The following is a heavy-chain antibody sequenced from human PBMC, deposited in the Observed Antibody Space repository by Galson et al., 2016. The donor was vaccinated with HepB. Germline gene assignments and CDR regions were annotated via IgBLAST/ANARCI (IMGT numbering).Heavy chain of an antibody. J-gene: IGHJ4*02. V-gene: IGHV3-15*07. CDR2: IRSKIDGGTT. D-gene: IGHD2-15*01. Sequence: SLRLSCAVSGITFSNAWMNWVRQAPGKGLEWVGRIRSKIDGGTTEFSPPVKGRFSIARDDSKNTVFLEMKSLKTEDTAIYYCCTDRDIIPLKFYYWGQGTLVTVSS. CDR1: GITFSNAW. CDR3: CTDRDIIPLKFYY.